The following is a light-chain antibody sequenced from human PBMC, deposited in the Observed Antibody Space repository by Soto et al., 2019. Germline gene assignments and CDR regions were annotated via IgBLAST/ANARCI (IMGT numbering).Light chain of an antibody. CDR3: HQRQRWPRT. CDR1: QTVGVS. Sequence: EIVLTQSPATLSASPGERATLSCRASQTVGVSLAWYQHKPGQAPRLLIYEASNRAAGVPGRFSGSGSGTDFTLTISRLEPEDFAFYYCHQRQRWPRTFGQGTKVEIK. CDR2: EAS. J-gene: IGKJ1*01. V-gene: IGKV3-11*01.